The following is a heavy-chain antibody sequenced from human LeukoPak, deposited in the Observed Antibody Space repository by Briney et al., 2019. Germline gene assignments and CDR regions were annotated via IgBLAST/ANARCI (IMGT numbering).Heavy chain of an antibody. CDR3: ARDQTSSGYYYDFVFGWPTTIPGFDY. V-gene: IGHV1-18*01. Sequence: GASVKVSCKASGYTFTSYGISWVRQAPGQGLEWMGWISAYNGNTNYAQKLQGRVTMTTDTSTSTAYMELRSLRSDDTAVYYCARDQTSSGYYYDFVFGWPTTIPGFDYWGQGTLVTVSS. CDR1: GYTFTSYG. D-gene: IGHD3-22*01. J-gene: IGHJ4*02. CDR2: ISAYNGNT.